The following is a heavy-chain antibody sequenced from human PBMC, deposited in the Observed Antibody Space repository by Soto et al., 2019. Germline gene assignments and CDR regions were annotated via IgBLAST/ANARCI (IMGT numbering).Heavy chain of an antibody. CDR2: IIPIFGTA. V-gene: IGHV1-69*13. CDR1: GGTFSSYA. CDR3: ARDMGVLRFLEWHPRRAFDI. J-gene: IGHJ3*02. D-gene: IGHD3-3*01. Sequence: SVKVSCKASGGTFSSYAISWVRQATGQGLEWMGGIIPIFGTANYAQKFQGRVTITADESTSTAYMELSSLRSEDTAVYYCARDMGVLRFLEWHPRRAFDIWGQGTMVTVSS.